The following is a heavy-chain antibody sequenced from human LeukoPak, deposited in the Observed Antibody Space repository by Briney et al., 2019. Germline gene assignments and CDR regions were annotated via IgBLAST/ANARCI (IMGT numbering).Heavy chain of an antibody. J-gene: IGHJ3*02. CDR1: GFTFSNAW. CDR3: TTNDAFDI. CDR2: IKTETAGGAT. Sequence: GGSLRLSCAASGFTFSNAWMNWVRQAPGKGLEWVGRIKTETAGGATDYAAPVKGRFAISRDDSKNTVYLQMNSLKSEDSAVYYCTTNDAFDIWAKGQWSPSLQ. V-gene: IGHV3-15*01.